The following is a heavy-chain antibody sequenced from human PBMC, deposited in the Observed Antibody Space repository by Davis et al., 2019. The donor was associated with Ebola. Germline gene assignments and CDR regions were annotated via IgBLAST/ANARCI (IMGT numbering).Heavy chain of an antibody. CDR3: TRDGGIGLDVLDI. D-gene: IGHD1-14*01. J-gene: IGHJ3*02. V-gene: IGHV4-34*01. CDR2: INHSGST. Sequence: PSETLSLTCAVNGRSFSCCYWSWIRQPPGKGLEWIGEINHSGSTRYNPSLKSRVTMSVDTSKNHFSLTLKSVTAADTAVYYCTRDGGIGLDVLDIWGQGTMVTVSS. CDR1: GRSFSCCY.